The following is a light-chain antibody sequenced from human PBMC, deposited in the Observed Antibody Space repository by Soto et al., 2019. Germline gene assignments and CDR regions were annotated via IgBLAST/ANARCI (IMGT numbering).Light chain of an antibody. CDR1: STNIGGGYD. CDR2: GNT. Sequence: QSVLTQPPSVSGAPGQAVTISCTGSSTNIGGGYDVHWYQLLPGTAPKLIIYGNTNRPSGVSDRFSGSKSGTTASLTITGLQAEDEADYNCKSYASSITTVVFGGGTKLTVL. V-gene: IGLV1-40*01. CDR3: KSYASSITTVV. J-gene: IGLJ2*01.